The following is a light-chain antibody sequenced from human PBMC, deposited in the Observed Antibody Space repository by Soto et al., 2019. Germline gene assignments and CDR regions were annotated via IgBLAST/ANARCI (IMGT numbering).Light chain of an antibody. CDR2: DAS. J-gene: IGKJ5*01. V-gene: IGKV3-11*01. Sequence: EIVLTQSPATLSLSPGERATLSCRASQSVSSYLAWYQQKPGQAPRLLIYDASNRATGIPARFSGSGSGTDSTLTIRSIEPEDFAVYYCQKRNNWPPITFGHGTRLEIK. CDR1: QSVSSY. CDR3: QKRNNWPPIT.